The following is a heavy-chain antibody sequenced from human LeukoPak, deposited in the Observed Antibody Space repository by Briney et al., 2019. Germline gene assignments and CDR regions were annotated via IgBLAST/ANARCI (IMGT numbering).Heavy chain of an antibody. Sequence: GGSLRLSCAASGFTFNVYSMNWVRQAPGKGLEWVSSISSSSSYIYYADSVKGRFTISRDNAKNSLYLQMNSLRAEDTAVYYCARILVAAAGDAFDIWGQGTMVTVSS. CDR3: ARILVAAAGDAFDI. V-gene: IGHV3-21*01. D-gene: IGHD6-13*01. CDR1: GFTFNVYS. J-gene: IGHJ3*02. CDR2: ISSSSSYI.